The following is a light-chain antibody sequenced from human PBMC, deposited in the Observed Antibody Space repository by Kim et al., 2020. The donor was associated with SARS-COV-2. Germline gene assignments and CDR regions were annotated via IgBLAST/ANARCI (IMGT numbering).Light chain of an antibody. CDR2: DAS. CDR3: QNFYDFPRT. CDR1: QDIGTY. Sequence: DIQMTQSPSSLSASVGDRVIITCQASQDIGTYLNWYQQKPGTAPNILIYDASKLETGVPSRFSGSGSGTDFTFTISSLQPEDIATYYCQNFYDFPRTFGQGTKVDIK. J-gene: IGKJ1*01. V-gene: IGKV1-33*01.